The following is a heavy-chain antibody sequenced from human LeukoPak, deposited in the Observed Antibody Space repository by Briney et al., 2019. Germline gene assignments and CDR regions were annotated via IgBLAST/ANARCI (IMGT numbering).Heavy chain of an antibody. CDR3: AKALDY. CDR1: GFTFSSSA. J-gene: IGHJ4*02. V-gene: IGHV3-30-3*01. CDR2: ISYDGSNK. Sequence: GGSLRLSCAASGFTFSSSAMHWVRQAPDKGLEWVAVISYDGSNKYYADSVKGRFTISRDNSKNTLYLQMNSLRAEDTAVYYCAKALDYWGQGTLVTVSS.